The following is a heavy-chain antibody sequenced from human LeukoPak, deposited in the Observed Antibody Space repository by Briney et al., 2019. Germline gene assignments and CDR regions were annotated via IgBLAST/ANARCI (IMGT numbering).Heavy chain of an antibody. CDR3: ARQLGGSGSY. V-gene: IGHV3-7*01. CDR2: IKQDGSEI. J-gene: IGHJ4*02. Sequence: GGSLRLSCAASGFTFNNYWMSWVRQAPGKGLEWVANIKQDGSEIYYVDSVKGRFTISRDNTKNSVYLQMNSLGAEDTAVYYCARQLGGSGSYWGQGTLVTVSS. CDR1: GFTFNNYW. D-gene: IGHD3-10*01.